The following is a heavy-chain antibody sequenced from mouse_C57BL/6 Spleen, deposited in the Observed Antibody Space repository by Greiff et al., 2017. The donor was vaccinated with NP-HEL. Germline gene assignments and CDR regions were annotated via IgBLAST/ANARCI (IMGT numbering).Heavy chain of an antibody. CDR1: GFTFSDYY. CDR3: ARHTGGYFDV. V-gene: IGHV5-12*01. J-gene: IGHJ1*03. CDR2: IINGGGST. Sequence: EVKLVESGGGLVQPGGSLKLSCAASGFTFSDYYMYWVRQTPEKRLEWVAYIINGGGSTYYPDTVKGRFTISRDNAKNTLYLQMSRLKSEDTAMYYCARHTGGYFDVWGTGTTVTVSS.